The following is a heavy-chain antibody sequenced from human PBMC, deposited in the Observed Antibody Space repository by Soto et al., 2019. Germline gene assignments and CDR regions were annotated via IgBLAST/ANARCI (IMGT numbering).Heavy chain of an antibody. CDR3: ARGGSAASGGFWSCYYPCYYYCGMDV. D-gene: IGHD3-3*01. J-gene: IGHJ6*02. CDR2: ISAYNGNT. Sequence: GASLKFFCWPTDYTFTSYCFSWERQAPGQGLERMGWISAYNGNTNYAQKLEGRVTMTTDTSKSTAYMELRSLISDDTAVYYCARGGSAASGGFWSCYYPCYYYCGMDVWGQGTTVTVSS. CDR1: DYTFTSYC. V-gene: IGHV1-18*01.